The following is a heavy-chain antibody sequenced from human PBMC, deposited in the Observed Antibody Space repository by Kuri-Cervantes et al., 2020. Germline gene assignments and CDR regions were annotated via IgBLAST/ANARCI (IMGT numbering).Heavy chain of an antibody. CDR3: ARGYCSSSGCYFDY. V-gene: IGHV4-39*07. CDR2: IYQTGTT. Sequence: SETLSLTCTVSGGSVNSSSYYWSWIRQPPGQGLEWIGSIYQTGTTYYNPPLKSRVAISMDTSKNQFSLKLSSVTAADTAVFYCARGYCSSSGCYFDYWGQGTRVTVSS. D-gene: IGHD2-2*01. J-gene: IGHJ4*02. CDR1: GGSVNSSSYY.